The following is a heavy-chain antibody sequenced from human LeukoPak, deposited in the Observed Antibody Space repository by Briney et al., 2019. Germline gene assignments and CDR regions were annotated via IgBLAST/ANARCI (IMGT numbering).Heavy chain of an antibody. CDR1: GGSISSSNW. CDR3: ASFWVPRVSGSYSSPYYYGMDV. Sequence: SETLSLTCAVSGGSISSSNWWSWVRQPPGKGLEWIGKIYHSGSTNYNPALKSRVTISVDKSKNQFSLKLSSVTAADTAVYYCASFWVPRVSGSYSSPYYYGMDVWGQGTTVTVSS. CDR2: IYHSGST. V-gene: IGHV4-4*02. J-gene: IGHJ6*02. D-gene: IGHD3-10*01.